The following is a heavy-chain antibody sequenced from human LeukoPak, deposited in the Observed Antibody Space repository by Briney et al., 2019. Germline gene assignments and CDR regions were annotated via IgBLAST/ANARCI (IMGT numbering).Heavy chain of an antibody. CDR2: ISGSGGST. CDR3: AKDHWLTMIVVVSSPPTAFDI. Sequence: GGSLRLSCAASGFTFSSYAMSWVRQAPGKGLEWVSAISGSGGSTYYADSVKGRFTISRDNPKNTLHLQMNSLRAEDTAVYYCAKDHWLTMIVVVSSPPTAFDIWGQGTMVTVSS. D-gene: IGHD3-22*01. J-gene: IGHJ3*02. CDR1: GFTFSSYA. V-gene: IGHV3-23*01.